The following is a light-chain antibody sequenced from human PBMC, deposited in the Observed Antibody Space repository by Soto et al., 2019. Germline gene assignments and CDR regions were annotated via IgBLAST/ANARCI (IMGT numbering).Light chain of an antibody. V-gene: IGKV3-11*01. CDR3: QQYMNWPT. Sequence: VLTKSPDPVAFSPGERLTLSCSASQSVSGSLAWYQHKPAQAPRLLIYGASNRATGIPDRFSGSGSGTDFTLTISILGPGDYAVYYYQQYMNWPTFGQGTRLEIK. J-gene: IGKJ5*01. CDR1: QSVSGS. CDR2: GAS.